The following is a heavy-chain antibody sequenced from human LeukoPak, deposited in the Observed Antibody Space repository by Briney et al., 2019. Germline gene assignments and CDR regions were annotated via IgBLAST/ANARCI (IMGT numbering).Heavy chain of an antibody. CDR1: RFTFSSYA. CDR3: AKALPAAGTFDF. D-gene: IGHD6-13*01. CDR2: ILPGGGDT. J-gene: IGHJ4*02. V-gene: IGHV3-23*01. Sequence: GGSLRLSCVASRFTFSSYAMTWVRQAPGKGLEWVSTILPGGGDTYYADSVKGRFTISRDTSKNTLYLQMNTLRVEDTAVYYCAKALPAAGTFDFWGQGSLVTVSS.